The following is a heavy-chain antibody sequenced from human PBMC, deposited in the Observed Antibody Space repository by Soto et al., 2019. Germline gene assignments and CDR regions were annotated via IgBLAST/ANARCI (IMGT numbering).Heavy chain of an antibody. CDR2: LSSSSGTI. V-gene: IGHV3-48*02. CDR3: ARVFYSVAGTGGLDY. Sequence: EVQLVESGGGLVQPGGSLRLSCAASGFTFSSYSMNWVRQAPGKGLEWVSYLSSSSGTIYYADSLKGRFTISRDNAKNSLYRQRTRLRDEDTAVYYIARVFYSVAGTGGLDYWGQGTLVTVSS. J-gene: IGHJ4*02. D-gene: IGHD6-19*01. CDR1: GFTFSSYS.